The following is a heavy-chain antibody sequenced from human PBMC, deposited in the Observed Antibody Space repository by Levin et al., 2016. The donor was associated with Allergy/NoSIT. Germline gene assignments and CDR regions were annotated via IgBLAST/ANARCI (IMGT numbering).Heavy chain of an antibody. CDR3: AKGSMVRGYGMDV. CDR1: GFTFSSYG. J-gene: IGHJ6*02. D-gene: IGHD3-10*01. V-gene: IGHV3-30*18. CDR2: ISYDGSNK. Sequence: GESLKISYAASGFTFSSYGMHWVRQAPGKGLEWVAVISYDGSNKYYADSVKGRFTISRDNSKNTLYLQMNSLRAEDTAVYYCAKGSMVRGYGMDVWGQGTTVTVSS.